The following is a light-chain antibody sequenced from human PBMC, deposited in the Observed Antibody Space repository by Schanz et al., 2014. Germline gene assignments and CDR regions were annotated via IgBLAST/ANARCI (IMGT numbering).Light chain of an antibody. CDR2: EVN. CDR1: SSDVGGYNY. Sequence: SALTQPPSASGSPGQSVTISCTGTSSDVGGYNYVSWYQQHPGKAPKLMIYEVNKRPSGVPDRFSGSKSGDTASLTVSGLQAEDDADYYCSSYTSSSTLGVFGGGTKLTVL. J-gene: IGLJ3*02. V-gene: IGLV2-8*01. CDR3: SSYTSSSTLGV.